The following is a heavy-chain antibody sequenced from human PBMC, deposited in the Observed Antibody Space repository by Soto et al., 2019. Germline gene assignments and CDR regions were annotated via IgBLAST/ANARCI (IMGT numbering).Heavy chain of an antibody. CDR1: GGSISSGGYS. Sequence: QLQLQESGSGLVKPSQTLSLTCAVSGGSISSGGYSWSWIRQPPGKGLVGIGYIYHSESTYYNTSLKSRVTISVDRSKNQFSLKLSSVTAADTAVYYCAAGGGLPRYYWGQGTLVTVSS. V-gene: IGHV4-30-2*01. CDR3: AAGGGLPRYY. D-gene: IGHD5-12*01. J-gene: IGHJ4*02. CDR2: IYHSEST.